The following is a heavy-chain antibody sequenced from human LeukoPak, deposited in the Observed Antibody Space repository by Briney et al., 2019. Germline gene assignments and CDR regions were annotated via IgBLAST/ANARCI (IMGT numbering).Heavy chain of an antibody. V-gene: IGHV3-48*02. J-gene: IGHJ3*02. CDR2: ISGSSTII. CDR3: ARDAGSSWYWGAPDI. Sequence: GGSLRLSCAASGFTFDTYDMNWVRQAPGRGLEWVSFISGSSTIIHYADSVKGRFTVSRDDAKNSMYLQMNSLRDEDTAVYYCARDAGSSWYWGAPDIWGQGTVVTVSS. D-gene: IGHD6-13*01. CDR1: GFTFDTYD.